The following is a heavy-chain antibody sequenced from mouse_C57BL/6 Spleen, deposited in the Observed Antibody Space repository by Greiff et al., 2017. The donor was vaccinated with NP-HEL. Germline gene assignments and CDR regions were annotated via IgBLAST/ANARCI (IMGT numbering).Heavy chain of an antibody. CDR2: IYPSDSET. D-gene: IGHD2-4*01. CDR1: GYTFTSYW. CDR3: ARDYDYDEYFDV. Sequence: QVQLQQPGAELVRPGSSVKLSCKASGYTFTSYWMDWVKQRPGQGLEWIGNIYPSDSETHYNQKFKDKATLTVDKSSSTAYMQLSSLTSEDSAVYYCARDYDYDEYFDVWGTGTTVTVSS. J-gene: IGHJ1*03. V-gene: IGHV1-61*01.